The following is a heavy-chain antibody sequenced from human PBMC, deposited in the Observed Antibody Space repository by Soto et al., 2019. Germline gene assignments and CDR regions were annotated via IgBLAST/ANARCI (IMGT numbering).Heavy chain of an antibody. J-gene: IGHJ4*02. V-gene: IGHV4-34*01. Sequence: SETLSLTCAVYGGSFSGCYWSWIRQPPGKGLEWIGEINHSGSTNYNPSLKSRVAISVDTSKNQFSLKLSSVTAADTAVYYCARSAGIAARPLDYWGQGTLVTVSS. CDR3: ARSAGIAARPLDY. CDR1: GGSFSGCY. D-gene: IGHD6-6*01. CDR2: INHSGST.